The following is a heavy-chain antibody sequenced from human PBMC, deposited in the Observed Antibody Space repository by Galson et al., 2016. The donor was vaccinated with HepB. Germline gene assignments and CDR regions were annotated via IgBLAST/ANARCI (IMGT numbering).Heavy chain of an antibody. CDR1: GGSFSGYY. CDR2: ISHRGET. Sequence: ETLSLTCTMSGGSFSGYYWSWVRQSPGKVMEWIGEISHRGETNYNPSLETRVTMSVDSSMKQFSLNLKSLTAADTVTYYCARGGNSGYGEFDYPKFYMDVWGKGATVTVSS. CDR3: ARGGNSGYGEFDYPKFYMDV. J-gene: IGHJ6*03. V-gene: IGHV4-34*01. D-gene: IGHD5-12*01.